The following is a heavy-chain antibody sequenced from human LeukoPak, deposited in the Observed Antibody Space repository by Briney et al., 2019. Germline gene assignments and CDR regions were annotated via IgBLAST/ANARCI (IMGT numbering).Heavy chain of an antibody. J-gene: IGHJ5*02. CDR1: GFTFDDYG. CDR3: ARGGYYGLGNDFRFDP. Sequence: GGSLRLSCAASGFTFDDYGMSWVRQAPGKGLEWVSGINWNGGSTGYADSVKGRFTISRDNAKNSLYLQMNSLRAEDTALYYCARGGYYGLGNDFRFDPWGQGTLVTVSS. V-gene: IGHV3-20*04. CDR2: INWNGGST. D-gene: IGHD3-10*01.